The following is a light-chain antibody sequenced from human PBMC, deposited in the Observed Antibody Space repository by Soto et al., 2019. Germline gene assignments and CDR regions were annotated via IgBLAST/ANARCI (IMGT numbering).Light chain of an antibody. V-gene: IGKV3-15*01. Sequence: EIVLAQSPATLSLSPGERAALCCGASQSVSSNYLAWYQQKPGQAPRLLIYGVSSRATGVPARFSGSGSGTEFTLTINSLLSEDFGVYYCQQYKSWPTFGQGTKVDI. CDR3: QQYKSWPT. CDR1: QSVSSN. CDR2: GVS. J-gene: IGKJ1*01.